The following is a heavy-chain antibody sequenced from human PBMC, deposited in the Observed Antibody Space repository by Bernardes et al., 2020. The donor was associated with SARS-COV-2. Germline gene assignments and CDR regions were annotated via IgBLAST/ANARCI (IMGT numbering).Heavy chain of an antibody. D-gene: IGHD3-22*01. CDR1: GGTFSSYA. CDR3: ARGAHPTYYYDSSGYYGNGMADY. Sequence: SVKVSCKASGGTFSSYAISWVRQAPGQGLEWMGGIIPIFGTANYAQKFQGRVTITADESTSTAYMELSSLRSEDTAVYYCARGAHPTYYYDSSGYYGNGMADYWGQGTLVTVSS. CDR2: IIPIFGTA. V-gene: IGHV1-69*13. J-gene: IGHJ4*02.